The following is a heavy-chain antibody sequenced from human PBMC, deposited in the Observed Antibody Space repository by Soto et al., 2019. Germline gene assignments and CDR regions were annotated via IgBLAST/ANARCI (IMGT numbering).Heavy chain of an antibody. D-gene: IGHD4-17*01. CDR3: ARDPNGDYVGAFDF. Sequence: GGSLRLSCAAPAFTFIAYAMTWVRQAPGKGLEWVASVTGNGVGTSYADSLKGRFTISRDNSENTLYLQMNSLRAEDTAVYYCARDPNGDYVGAFDFWGLGTMVTVSS. V-gene: IGHV3-23*01. CDR1: AFTFIAYA. CDR2: VTGNGVGT. J-gene: IGHJ3*01.